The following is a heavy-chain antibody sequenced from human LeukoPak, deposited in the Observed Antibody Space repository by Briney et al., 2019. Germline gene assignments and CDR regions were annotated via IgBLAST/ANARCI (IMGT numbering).Heavy chain of an antibody. CDR3: ARSRSGYSYEHGAFEI. CDR2: IHYRGST. CDR1: GDSISTYY. J-gene: IGHJ3*02. Sequence: SETLPLTCTASGDSISTYYWSWIRQPPGKGLEWIAYIHYRGSTTYNPSLRSRVTISVDTSRNQFSLKLSSVTAADTAVYYCARSRSGYSYEHGAFEIWGQGTMVTVSS. D-gene: IGHD5-18*01. V-gene: IGHV4-59*01.